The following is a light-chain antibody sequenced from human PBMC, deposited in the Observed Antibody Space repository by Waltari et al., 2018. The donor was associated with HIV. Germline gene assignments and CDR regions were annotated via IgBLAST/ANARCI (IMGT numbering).Light chain of an antibody. Sequence: QSVLTQSASVSGSPGQSITISCPGTNSDVGGYGYVSWYQQHPGKAPKLLIYEFTHRHSGISSRFSGSKSGNTASMTISGRQAEDEADYYCSSYTATTAILFGGGTKVTVL. CDR2: EFT. CDR3: SSYTATTAIL. V-gene: IGLV2-14*01. CDR1: NSDVGGYGY. J-gene: IGLJ3*02.